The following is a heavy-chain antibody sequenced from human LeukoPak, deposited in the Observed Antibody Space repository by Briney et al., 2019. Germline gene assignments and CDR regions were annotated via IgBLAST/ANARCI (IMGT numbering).Heavy chain of an antibody. D-gene: IGHD4-17*01. J-gene: IGHJ4*02. Sequence: PGGSLRLSCAASGFTFDDYGMSWVRQAPGKGLEWVSGINWNGGSTGYADSVKGRFTISRDNAKNSLYLQMNSLRAEDTASYYCARATSQGYGDLPDYWGQGTLVTVSS. CDR2: INWNGGST. CDR1: GFTFDDYG. V-gene: IGHV3-20*04. CDR3: ARATSQGYGDLPDY.